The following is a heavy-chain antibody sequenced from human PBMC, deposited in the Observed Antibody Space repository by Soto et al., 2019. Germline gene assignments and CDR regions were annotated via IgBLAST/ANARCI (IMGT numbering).Heavy chain of an antibody. V-gene: IGHV3-23*01. CDR3: AKGSNTIFGVVTPGFDY. Sequence: GGSLRLSCAASGFTFISYGMSWVRQAPGKGLEWVSAISGSGGSTYYADSVKGRFTISRDNSKNTLYLQMNSLRAEDTAVYYWAKGSNTIFGVVTPGFDYGGRGTLVTVSS. D-gene: IGHD3-3*01. CDR2: ISGSGGST. CDR1: GFTFISYG. J-gene: IGHJ4*02.